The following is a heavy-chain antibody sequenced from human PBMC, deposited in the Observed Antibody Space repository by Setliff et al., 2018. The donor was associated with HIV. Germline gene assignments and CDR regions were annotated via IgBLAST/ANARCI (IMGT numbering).Heavy chain of an antibody. CDR1: GFTFSSYS. CDR3: AKDRRIAPRPGYYYYGMGV. CDR2: ISSGSSYI. V-gene: IGHV3-21*01. J-gene: IGHJ6*02. D-gene: IGHD6-6*01. Sequence: GGSLRLSCAASGFTFSSYSMNWVRQAPGKGLEWVSSISSGSSYIYYAESVKGRFTISRDNAKNSLYLQMNSLRAEDTAVYYCAKDRRIAPRPGYYYYGMGVWGQGTTVTVSS.